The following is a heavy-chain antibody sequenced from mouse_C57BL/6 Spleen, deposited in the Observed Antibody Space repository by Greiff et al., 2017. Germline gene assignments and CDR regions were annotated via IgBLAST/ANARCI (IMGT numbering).Heavy chain of an antibody. CDR1: GYTFTSYT. Sequence: QVQLKQSGAELARPGASVKMSCKASGYTFTSYTMHWVKQRPGQGLEWIGYINPSSGYTKYNQKFKDKATLTADKSSSTAYMQLSSLTSEDSAVYYCARYDYDGYWYFDVWGTGTTVTVSS. D-gene: IGHD2-4*01. J-gene: IGHJ1*03. CDR3: ARYDYDGYWYFDV. CDR2: INPSSGYT. V-gene: IGHV1-4*01.